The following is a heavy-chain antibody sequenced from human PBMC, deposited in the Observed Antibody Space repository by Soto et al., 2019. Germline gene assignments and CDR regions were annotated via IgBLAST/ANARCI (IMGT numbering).Heavy chain of an antibody. CDR3: AKDLQPGGYSYGDKYYFDY. V-gene: IGHV3-9*01. CDR2: ISWNSGSI. J-gene: IGHJ4*02. D-gene: IGHD5-18*01. CDR1: GFTFDDYA. Sequence: EVQLVESGGGLVQPGRSLRLSCAASGFTFDDYAMHWVRQAPGKGLEWVSGISWNSGSIGYADSVKGRFTISRDNAKNSLYLHMNSLRAEDTALYYCAKDLQPGGYSYGDKYYFDYWGQGTLVTVSS.